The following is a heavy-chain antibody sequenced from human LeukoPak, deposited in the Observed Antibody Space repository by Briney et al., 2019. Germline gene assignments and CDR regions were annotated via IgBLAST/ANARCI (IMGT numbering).Heavy chain of an antibody. Sequence: SETLSLTCAVYGGSFSGYYWSWIRQPPGKGLEWIGTIHYTGSTDYNPSLKSRVTISVDTSKNQFSLKLSSVTAADTAVYYCARGRTYYYDSSGSDQAFDIWGQGTMVTVSS. V-gene: IGHV4-34*01. D-gene: IGHD3-22*01. CDR1: GGSFSGYY. CDR2: IHYTGST. J-gene: IGHJ3*02. CDR3: ARGRTYYYDSSGSDQAFDI.